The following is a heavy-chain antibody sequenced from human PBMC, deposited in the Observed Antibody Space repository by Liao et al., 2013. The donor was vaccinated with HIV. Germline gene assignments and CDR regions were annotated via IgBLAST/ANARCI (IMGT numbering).Heavy chain of an antibody. V-gene: IGHV4-4*07. J-gene: IGHJ5*02. CDR2: IYISGST. Sequence: QVQLQESGPGLVKPSETLSLTCTVSGGSISSYYWSWIRQPAGKGLEWIGRIYISGSTNYNPSLKSRVTMSLDTSKNQFSLKLSSVTAADTAVYYCARTDQYYDFWNGYENWFDPWGQGTLVTVSS. CDR1: GGSISSYY. CDR3: ARTDQYYDFWNGYENWFDP. D-gene: IGHD3-3*01.